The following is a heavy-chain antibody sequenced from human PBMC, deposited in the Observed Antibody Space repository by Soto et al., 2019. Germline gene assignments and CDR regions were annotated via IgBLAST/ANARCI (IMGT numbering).Heavy chain of an antibody. CDR2: MNPNSGNT. CDR3: ARESSSGWYYFDY. CDR1: GYTFTSYD. V-gene: IGHV1-8*01. D-gene: IGHD6-19*01. Sequence: ASVKVSCKASGYTFTSYDINWVRQATGQGLEWMGWMNPNSGNTGYEQKFQGRVTMTRNTSISTAYMELSSLRSEDTAVYYCARESSSGWYYFDYWGQGTLVTVSS. J-gene: IGHJ4*02.